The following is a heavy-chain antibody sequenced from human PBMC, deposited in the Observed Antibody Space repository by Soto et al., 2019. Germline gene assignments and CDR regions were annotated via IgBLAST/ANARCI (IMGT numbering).Heavy chain of an antibody. D-gene: IGHD1-26*01. J-gene: IGHJ5*02. Sequence: SETLSLTCTVSGGSISSYYWSWIRQPAGKGLEWIGRIYTSGSANYNPSLKSRVTMSVDTSKNQFSLKLSSVTAADTAVYYCARDLGWGSYINWFDPWGQGTLVTVSS. CDR3: ARDLGWGSYINWFDP. V-gene: IGHV4-4*07. CDR2: IYTSGSA. CDR1: GGSISSYY.